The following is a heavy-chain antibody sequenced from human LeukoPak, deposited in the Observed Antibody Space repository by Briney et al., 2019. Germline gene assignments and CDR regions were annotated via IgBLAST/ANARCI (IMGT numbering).Heavy chain of an antibody. Sequence: GGSLRLSCAASGLTFNSYWMHWFRQVAGKGLVWVARINGDASNTTYADSVKGRFTISRYNAKNTLYLQMNSLRVDETAVYYCARAMPHDNWFDPWGQGSLVTVSS. CDR3: ARAMPHDNWFDP. J-gene: IGHJ5*02. D-gene: IGHD2-2*01. CDR1: GLTFNSYW. CDR2: INGDASNT. V-gene: IGHV3-74*03.